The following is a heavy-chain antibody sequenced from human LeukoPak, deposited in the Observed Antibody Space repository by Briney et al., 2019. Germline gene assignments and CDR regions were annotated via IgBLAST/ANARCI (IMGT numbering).Heavy chain of an antibody. J-gene: IGHJ4*02. Sequence: GGSLRLSCAASGFIVSNSYMSWVRQAPGKGLEWVSVLHTGGRTFYADSVMGRFTISTDNSKNTLFLQMNSLRAEDTAVYYCARDPSGNLYFDYWGQGALVTVSS. CDR2: LHTGGRT. V-gene: IGHV3-53*01. D-gene: IGHD6-19*01. CDR3: ARDPSGNLYFDY. CDR1: GFIVSNSY.